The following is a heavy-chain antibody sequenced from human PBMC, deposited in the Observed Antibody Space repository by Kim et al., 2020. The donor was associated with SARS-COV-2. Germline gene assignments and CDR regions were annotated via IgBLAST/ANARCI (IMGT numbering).Heavy chain of an antibody. CDR2: RNK. J-gene: IGHJ4*02. V-gene: IGHV3-33*01. CDR3: ARDGGGFDY. Sequence: RNKSYADSVNGRFTISRDNSKNTLYLQMNSLRAEDTAVYYCARDGGGFDYWGQGTLVTVSS. D-gene: IGHD3-16*01.